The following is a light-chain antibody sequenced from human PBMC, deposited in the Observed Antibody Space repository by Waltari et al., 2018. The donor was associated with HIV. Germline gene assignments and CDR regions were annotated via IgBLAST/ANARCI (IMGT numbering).Light chain of an antibody. CDR3: CSYAGSSTYV. Sequence: QSALTQPASVSGSPGQSITISCTGTSSDVGSYNLVSWYQQHPGKAPTLMIYEVSKRPSGVSNRFSGSKSGNTASLTSSGLQAEDEADYYCCSYAGSSTYVFGTGTKVTVL. J-gene: IGLJ1*01. CDR1: SSDVGSYNL. V-gene: IGLV2-23*02. CDR2: EVS.